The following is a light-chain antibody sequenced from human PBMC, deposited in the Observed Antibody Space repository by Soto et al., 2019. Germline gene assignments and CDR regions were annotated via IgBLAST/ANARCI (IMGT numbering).Light chain of an antibody. CDR2: EVY. CDR3: SAYAGSSTCV. Sequence: QSAPTQPPSASGSPGQSVTFSCTGTSSDVGGYNYVSWYQQYPGKAPKLMIYEVYKRHSGVPDRFSGSKSGNTASLTVSGRQPEDEADYYCSAYAGSSTCVFGGGTKLTVL. CDR1: SSDVGGYNY. V-gene: IGLV2-8*01. J-gene: IGLJ2*01.